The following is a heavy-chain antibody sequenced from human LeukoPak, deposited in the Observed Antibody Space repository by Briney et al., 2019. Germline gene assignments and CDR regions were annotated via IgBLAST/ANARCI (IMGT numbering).Heavy chain of an antibody. Sequence: ASVKVSCKASGYTFSNYGISWVRQAPGLGLEWMGWTSYNGNTNYAQKIQDRVTMTTDTSTTTTYMELRSLESDDTAVYYCARHSGSGWQALGYWGQGTLVTVSS. D-gene: IGHD6-19*01. V-gene: IGHV1-18*04. J-gene: IGHJ4*02. CDR2: TSYNGNT. CDR3: ARHSGSGWQALGY. CDR1: GYTFSNYG.